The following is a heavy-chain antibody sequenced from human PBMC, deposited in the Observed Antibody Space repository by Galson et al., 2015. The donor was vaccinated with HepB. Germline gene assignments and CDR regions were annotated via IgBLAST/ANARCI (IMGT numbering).Heavy chain of an antibody. CDR1: GGTFSSYT. Sequence: SVKVSCKASGGTFSSYTISWVRQAPGQGLEWMGRIIPILGIANYAQKFQGRVTITADKSTSTAYMELSSLRSEDTAVYYCARGVLRAPAFDIWGQGTMVTVSS. J-gene: IGHJ3*02. CDR3: ARGVLRAPAFDI. CDR2: IIPILGIA. V-gene: IGHV1-69*02. D-gene: IGHD2-8*01.